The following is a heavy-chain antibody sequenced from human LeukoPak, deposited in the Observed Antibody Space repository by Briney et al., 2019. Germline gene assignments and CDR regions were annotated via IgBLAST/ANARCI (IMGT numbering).Heavy chain of an antibody. CDR2: IRYDGSNK. J-gene: IGHJ4*02. CDR3: AKDAREVVPATLDY. Sequence: GRSLRLSCAASGFTFSSYGMHWVRQAPGKGLEWVAFIRYDGSNKYYADSVKGRFTISRDNSKNTLYLQMNSLRAEDTAVYYCAKDAREVVPATLDYWGQGTLVTVSS. CDR1: GFTFSSYG. D-gene: IGHD2-15*01. V-gene: IGHV3-30*02.